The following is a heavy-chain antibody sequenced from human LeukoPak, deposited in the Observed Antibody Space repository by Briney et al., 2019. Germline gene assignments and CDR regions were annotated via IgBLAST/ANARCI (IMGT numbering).Heavy chain of an antibody. J-gene: IGHJ5*02. CDR2: IYYSGST. CDR3: ARFVAARYNWFDP. Sequence: SQTLSLTCTVSGGSISSGGYYWSWIRQHPGKGLEWIGYIYYSGSTFYSPSLKSRVTISVDTSKNQFSLKLSSVTAADTAVYYCARFVAARYNWFDPWGQGTLVTVSS. D-gene: IGHD2-15*01. CDR1: GGSISSGGYY. V-gene: IGHV4-31*03.